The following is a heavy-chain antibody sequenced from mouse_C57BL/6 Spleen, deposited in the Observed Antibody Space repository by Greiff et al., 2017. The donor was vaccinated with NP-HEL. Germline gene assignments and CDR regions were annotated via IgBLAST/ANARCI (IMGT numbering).Heavy chain of an antibody. CDR3: ARSTGVVANFDY. J-gene: IGHJ2*01. Sequence: QVQLQQSGAELVKPGASVKISCKASGYAFSSYWMNWVKQRPGKGLEWIGQIYPGDGDTNYNGKFKGKATLTADKSSSTAYMQLSSLTSEDSAVYFCARSTGVVANFDYWGQGTTLTVSS. D-gene: IGHD1-1*01. CDR1: GYAFSSYW. V-gene: IGHV1-80*01. CDR2: IYPGDGDT.